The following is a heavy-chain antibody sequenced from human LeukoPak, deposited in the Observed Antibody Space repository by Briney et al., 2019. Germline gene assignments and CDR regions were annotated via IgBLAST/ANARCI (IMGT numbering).Heavy chain of an antibody. V-gene: IGHV3-23*01. D-gene: IGHD1/OR15-1a*01. CDR2: IRGGDAKT. J-gene: IGHJ4*02. Sequence: GGSLRLSCAASGFTFSSYAMTWVRPAPGKGLEWVSSIRGGDAKTYNADSVKGRFTTSRDNSKNTVYLQMNSLRAEDTAVYYCARGNWNNLEVFDYWGQGTLVTVSS. CDR1: GFTFSSYA. CDR3: ARGNWNNLEVFDY.